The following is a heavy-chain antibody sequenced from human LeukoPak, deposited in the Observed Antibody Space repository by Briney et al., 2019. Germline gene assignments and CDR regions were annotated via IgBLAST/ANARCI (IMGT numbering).Heavy chain of an antibody. J-gene: IGHJ5*02. CDR3: ARTLPRGYSYGSRGWFNP. CDR2: INHSGST. CDR1: GGSFSGYY. D-gene: IGHD5-18*01. Sequence: PSETLSLTCAVYGGSFSGYYWSWIRQPPGKGLEWIGEINHSGSTNYNPSLKSRITISVDTSKNQFSLKLSSVTAADTAVYYCARTLPRGYSYGSRGWFNPWGQGTPVTVSS. V-gene: IGHV4-34*01.